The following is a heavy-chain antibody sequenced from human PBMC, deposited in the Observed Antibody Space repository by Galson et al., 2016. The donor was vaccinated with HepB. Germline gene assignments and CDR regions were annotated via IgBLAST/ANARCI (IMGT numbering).Heavy chain of an antibody. Sequence: SLRLSCAASGFTFSNYSLNWVRQAPGRGLEWVSSISSSSTYIYYADSVKGRFTISRDNAKNSLYLQMNTLRAEDTAVYFCVRGVYGDHGWFDYWGQGTLVTVSS. CDR1: GFTFSNYS. J-gene: IGHJ4*02. CDR3: VRGVYGDHGWFDY. CDR2: ISSSSTYI. V-gene: IGHV3-21*01. D-gene: IGHD4-17*01.